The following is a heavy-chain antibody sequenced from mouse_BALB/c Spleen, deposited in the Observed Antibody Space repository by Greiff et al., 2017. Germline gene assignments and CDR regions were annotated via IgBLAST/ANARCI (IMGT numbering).Heavy chain of an antibody. CDR3: ASGGSSYYAMDY. D-gene: IGHD1-1*01. CDR2: ISTYYGDA. Sequence: QVQLKESGAELVRPGVSVKISCKGSGYTFTDYAMHWVKQSHAKSLEWIGVISTYYGDASYNQKFKGKATMTVDKSSSTAYMELARLTSEDSAIYYCASGGSSYYAMDYWGQGTSVTVSS. V-gene: IGHV1S137*01. J-gene: IGHJ4*01. CDR1: GYTFTDYA.